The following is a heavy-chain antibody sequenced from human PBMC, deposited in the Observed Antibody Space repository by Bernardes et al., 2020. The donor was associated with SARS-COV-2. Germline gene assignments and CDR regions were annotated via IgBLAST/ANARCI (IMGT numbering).Heavy chain of an antibody. CDR2: INHSGST. J-gene: IGHJ4*02. CDR1: GGSFSGYY. V-gene: IGHV4-34*01. Sequence: SETLSLTCAVYGGSFSGYYWSWIRQPPGKGLEWIGEINHSGSTNYNPSLRSRVTISVDTSKNQFSLKLSSVTAADTAVYYCARGGLFRGYDYWGQGTLVTVSS. D-gene: IGHD5-12*01. CDR3: ARGGLFRGYDY.